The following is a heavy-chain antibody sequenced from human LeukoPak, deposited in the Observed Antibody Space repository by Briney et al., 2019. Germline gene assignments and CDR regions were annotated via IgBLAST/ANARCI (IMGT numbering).Heavy chain of an antibody. Sequence: PSETLSLTCAVYGGSFSGYYWSWIRQPPGKGLEWIGEINHSGSTNYNPSLKSRVTISVDTSKNQFSLKLSSVTAADTAVYYCARDLPNIVGSTSCYSCYFDYWGQGTLVTVSS. V-gene: IGHV4-34*01. J-gene: IGHJ4*02. D-gene: IGHD2-2*01. CDR1: GGSFSGYY. CDR3: ARDLPNIVGSTSCYSCYFDY. CDR2: INHSGST.